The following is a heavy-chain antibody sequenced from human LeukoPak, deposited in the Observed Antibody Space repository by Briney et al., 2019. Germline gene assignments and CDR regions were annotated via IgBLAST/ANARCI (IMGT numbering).Heavy chain of an antibody. J-gene: IGHJ6*02. D-gene: IGHD3-3*01. Sequence: GGSLRLSCAASGFTVSSNYMSWVRQAPGKGLEWVSVIYSGGSTYYADSVKGRSTISRDNSKNTLYLQMNSLRAEDTAVYYCARSRITIFGVVSYYYGMDVWGQGTTVTVSS. CDR3: ARSRITIFGVVSYYYGMDV. CDR2: IYSGGST. CDR1: GFTVSSNY. V-gene: IGHV3-66*01.